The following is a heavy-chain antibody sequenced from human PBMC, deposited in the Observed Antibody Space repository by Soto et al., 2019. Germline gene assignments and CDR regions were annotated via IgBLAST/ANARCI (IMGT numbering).Heavy chain of an antibody. J-gene: IGHJ2*01. CDR2: ISGSSTYI. CDR1: GFTFSSYS. CDR3: ARDYRVVAATRYFDL. D-gene: IGHD2-15*01. V-gene: IGHV3-21*01. Sequence: EVQLVESGGGLVKPGGSLRLSCAASGFTFSSYSMNWVRQAPGKGLQWVSSISGSSTYIYYADSVKGRFTISRDNAKNSLYLQMNSLRAGDTVVYYCARDYRVVAATRYFDLWGRGTLVTVSS.